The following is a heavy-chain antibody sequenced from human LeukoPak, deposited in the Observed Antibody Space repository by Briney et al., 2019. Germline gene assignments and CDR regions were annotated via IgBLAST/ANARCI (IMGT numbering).Heavy chain of an antibody. J-gene: IGHJ4*02. CDR3: ARDTDGSGYYGGSHY. CDR1: VHIHSINY. D-gene: IGHD3-22*01. V-gene: IGHV3-66*03. Sequence: PGVSVRLLCASCVHIHSINYMLCARHARGKARVCVKVIYSNSGTYYAGSVKGRVTISRDNSKNTLYLQMNSLRAEDTAVYYCARDTDGSGYYGGSHYWGQGTLVTVSS. CDR2: IYSNSGT.